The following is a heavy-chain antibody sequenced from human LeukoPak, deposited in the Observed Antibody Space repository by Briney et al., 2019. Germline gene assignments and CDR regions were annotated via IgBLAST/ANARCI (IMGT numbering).Heavy chain of an antibody. V-gene: IGHV3-9*01. J-gene: IGHJ4*02. D-gene: IGHD4-17*01. CDR1: GFTFDDYA. Sequence: GRSLRLSCAASGFTFDDYAMHWVRQAPGKGLEWVSGISWNSGSIGYADSVKGRFTISRDNAKNSLYLQMNSLRAEDTAVYYCARNPDYGDYVGGFDYWGQGTLVTVSS. CDR2: ISWNSGSI. CDR3: ARNPDYGDYVGGFDY.